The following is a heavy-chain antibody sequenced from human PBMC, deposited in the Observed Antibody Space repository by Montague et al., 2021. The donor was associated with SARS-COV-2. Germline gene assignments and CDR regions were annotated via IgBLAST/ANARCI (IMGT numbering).Heavy chain of an antibody. CDR2: ISSSGGSNTK. V-gene: IGHV3-48*03. D-gene: IGHD2-21*02. CDR3: ARDGDWDDWCGMDV. CDR1: GFIFSSYE. J-gene: IGHJ6*02. Sequence: SLRLSWAASGFIFSSYEMNWVRQAPGKGLEWISYISSSGGSNTKHYTDSGRGRFTISRDNTKNSLYLQINSLRVEDTAIYYCARDGDWDDWCGMDVWGQGTTVTVSS.